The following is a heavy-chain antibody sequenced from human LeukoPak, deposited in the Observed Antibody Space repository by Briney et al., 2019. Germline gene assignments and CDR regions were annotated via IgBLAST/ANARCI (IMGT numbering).Heavy chain of an antibody. Sequence: PGGSLRLSCVASGFTYRTYWMDWVRQAPGKGLEWVANIKEDGSVKNYVDSVKGRFTISRDNAKNSLYLQMNSLRAEDTAVYYCMAESSSPWEGYWGQGTLVTVSS. CDR2: IKEDGSVK. D-gene: IGHD6-6*01. J-gene: IGHJ4*02. CDR3: MAESSSPWEGY. V-gene: IGHV3-7*01. CDR1: GFTYRTYW.